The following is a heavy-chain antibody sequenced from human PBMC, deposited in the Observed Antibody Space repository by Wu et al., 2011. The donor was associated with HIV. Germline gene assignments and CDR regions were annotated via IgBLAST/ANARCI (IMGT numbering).Heavy chain of an antibody. V-gene: IGHV1-2*02. CDR3: ARDLGGDEDY. J-gene: IGHJ4*02. CDR1: GYTFAGYY. D-gene: IGHD2-21*01. Sequence: QVQLVQSGAEVKKPGASVKVSCKASGYTFAGYYIHWVRQAPGQGLEWMGWINPNSGDTNYVQTFQGRVTITADKSTSTAYMELSSLTSEDTAVYYCARDLGGDEDYWGQGTLVTVSA. CDR2: INPNSGDT.